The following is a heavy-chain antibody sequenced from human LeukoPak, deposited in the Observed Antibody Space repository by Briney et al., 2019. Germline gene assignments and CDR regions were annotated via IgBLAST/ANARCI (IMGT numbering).Heavy chain of an antibody. CDR2: ISYDGSNK. CDR3: AREDAIFGVVTTYYYGMDV. V-gene: IGHV3-30*04. D-gene: IGHD3-3*01. Sequence: GSLRLSCAASGFTFSSYAMHWVRQAPGKGLEWVAVISYDGSNKYYADSVKGRFTISRDNSKNTLYLQMNSLRVEDTAVYYCAREDAIFGVVTTYYYGMDVWGQGTTVTVSS. J-gene: IGHJ6*02. CDR1: GFTFSSYA.